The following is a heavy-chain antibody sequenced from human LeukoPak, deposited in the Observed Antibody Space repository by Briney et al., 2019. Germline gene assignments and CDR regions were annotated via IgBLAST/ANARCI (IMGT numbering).Heavy chain of an antibody. CDR3: ARRPRGYSSSQYRGAFDX. J-gene: IGHJ3*01. V-gene: IGHV4-34*01. CDR1: GGSFSGYY. CDR2: INHSGST. D-gene: IGHD6-13*01. Sequence: SETLSLTCAVYGGSFSGYYWSWIRQPPGKGLEWIGEINHSGSTNYNPSLKSRVTISVDTSKNQFSLKLSSVTAADTAVYYCARRPRGYSSSQYRGAFDXXXQGTMXTVXS.